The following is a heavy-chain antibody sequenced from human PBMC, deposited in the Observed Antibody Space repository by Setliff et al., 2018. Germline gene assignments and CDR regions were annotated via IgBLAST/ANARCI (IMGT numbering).Heavy chain of an antibody. CDR3: ARLALTGYDTSGYYYALDYYYYMDV. J-gene: IGHJ6*03. D-gene: IGHD3-22*01. CDR1: GFTFSNYA. Sequence: GGSLRLSCAASGFTFSNYAMSWVRQAPGKGLEWVSAISDSGAATYYADSVKGRFTISRDTSKNMLYLQMNSLRAEDTALYYCARLALTGYDTSGYYYALDYYYYMDVWGKGTTVTVSS. CDR2: ISDSGAAT. V-gene: IGHV3-23*01.